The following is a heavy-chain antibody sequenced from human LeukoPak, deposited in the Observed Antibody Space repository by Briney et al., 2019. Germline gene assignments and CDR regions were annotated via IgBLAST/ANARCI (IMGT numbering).Heavy chain of an antibody. J-gene: IGHJ4*02. D-gene: IGHD6-19*01. V-gene: IGHV3-7*03. CDR2: IKQDGSDR. Sequence: SLRLXXAASXFTFRNYWMRWVRQAAGTGLEWVANIKQDGSDRNYVASVRGRFTISRDNAESSLYLQMNTLRAEDTAVYYCVRNLAVAGTCFDSWGQGTLVTVSS. CDR1: XFTFRNYW. CDR3: VRNLAVAGTCFDS.